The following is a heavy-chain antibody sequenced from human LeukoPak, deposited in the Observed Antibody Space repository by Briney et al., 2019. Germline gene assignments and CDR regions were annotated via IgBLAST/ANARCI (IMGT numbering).Heavy chain of an antibody. Sequence: SETLSLTCSVSGGSISSGGYYWSWIRQHPGKGLEWIGCIYYSGSTYYNPSLKSRVTISLDTSKNQFSLKLSSVTAADTAVYYCARVYDFWSGYDYWGQGTLVTVSS. CDR3: ARVYDFWSGYDY. V-gene: IGHV4-31*03. CDR1: GGSISSGGYY. J-gene: IGHJ4*02. CDR2: IYYSGST. D-gene: IGHD3-3*01.